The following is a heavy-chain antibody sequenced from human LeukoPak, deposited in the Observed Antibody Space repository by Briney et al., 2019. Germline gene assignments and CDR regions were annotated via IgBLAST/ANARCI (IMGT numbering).Heavy chain of an antibody. CDR1: GFTFSSYS. Sequence: GGSLRLSCAASGFTFSSYSMNWVRQAPGKGLEWVSSISSSSSYIYYADSVKGRFTISRDNAKNSLYLQMNSLRAEDTAVYYCARDLGNSMIVVVRSYAFDIWGQGTMVTVSS. V-gene: IGHV3-21*01. CDR3: ARDLGNSMIVVVRSYAFDI. J-gene: IGHJ3*02. D-gene: IGHD3-22*01. CDR2: ISSSSSYI.